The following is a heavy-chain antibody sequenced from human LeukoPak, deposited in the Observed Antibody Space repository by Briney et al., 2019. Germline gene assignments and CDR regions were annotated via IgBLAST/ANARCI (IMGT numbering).Heavy chain of an antibody. D-gene: IGHD3-10*01. J-gene: IGHJ4*02. V-gene: IGHV3-43*01. CDR1: GFTFDDYA. Sequence: GSLRLSCAASGFTFDDYAMHWVRQAPGKGLEWVSLISWEGDTTYYADSVRGRFTISRDNSKNFLYLHMNSLRTDDTAFYYCTRDTDYGSATNYFDHWGQGTLVSVSS. CDR3: TRDTDYGSATNYFDH. CDR2: ISWEGDTT.